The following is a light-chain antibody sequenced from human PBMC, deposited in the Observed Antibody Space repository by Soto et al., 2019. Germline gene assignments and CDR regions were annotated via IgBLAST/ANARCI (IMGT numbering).Light chain of an antibody. V-gene: IGKV1-39*01. J-gene: IGKJ3*01. Sequence: DLPMTQSPSSLSASVGDRVTITCRASQSISSYLNWYQQKPGKAPKLLIYAASRLQSGVPSRFSGSGSGTDFTLTISILQPEDFATYYCQQTYSTPFTFSPATKVDIK. CDR2: AAS. CDR1: QSISSY. CDR3: QQTYSTPFT.